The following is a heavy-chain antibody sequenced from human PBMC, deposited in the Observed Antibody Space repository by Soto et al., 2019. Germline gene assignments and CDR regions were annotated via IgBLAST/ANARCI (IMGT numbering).Heavy chain of an antibody. CDR2: VSGSGGST. CDR1: GFTFSSYA. V-gene: IGHV3-23*01. CDR3: AKVMDFWSGSPSPFDY. J-gene: IGHJ4*02. D-gene: IGHD3-3*01. Sequence: PGGSLRLSCAASGFTFSSYAMSWVRQAPGKGLEWVSAVSGSGGSTYYADSVKGRFTISRDNSKNTLYLQMNSLRAEDTAVYYCAKVMDFWSGSPSPFDYWGQGTLVIVSS.